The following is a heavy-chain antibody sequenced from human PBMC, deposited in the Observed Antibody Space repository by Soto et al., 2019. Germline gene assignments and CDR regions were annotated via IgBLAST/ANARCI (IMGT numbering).Heavy chain of an antibody. CDR3: ARDGMTTGDT. J-gene: IGHJ5*02. CDR1: GVSFESYT. V-gene: IGHV4-4*07. D-gene: IGHD1-1*01. CDR2: VFSSVSA. Sequence: LSLACIVSGVSFESYTWSLVRQPANKGLEWIGRVFSSVSATYNPSLKSRVSITMDTPENRISLKLDSVTAADAGVYYCARDGMTTGDTWGPGTAVTVSS.